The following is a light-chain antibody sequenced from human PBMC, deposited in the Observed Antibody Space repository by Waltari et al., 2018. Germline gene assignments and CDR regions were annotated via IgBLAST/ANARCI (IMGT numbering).Light chain of an antibody. CDR2: GNN. V-gene: IGLV1-47*01. J-gene: IGLJ2*01. Sequence: QSVLSQPPSASGTPGQRVTISCSGRASNIGHHFVPWYHQLPGAAPKLLLYGNNHRPSGVPDRFSGSKSGPSASLAISGLRSEDEALYYCASWDGSLGGVVFGGGTKLTVL. CDR3: ASWDGSLGGVV. CDR1: ASNIGHHF.